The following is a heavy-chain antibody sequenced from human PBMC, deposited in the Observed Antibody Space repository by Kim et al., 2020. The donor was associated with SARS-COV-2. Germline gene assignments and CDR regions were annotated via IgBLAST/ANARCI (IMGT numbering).Heavy chain of an antibody. CDR3: ARHSSSWYENWFDP. CDR1: GFTFSSYW. CDR2: INSDGSST. Sequence: GGSLRLSCAASGFTFSSYWMHWVRQAPGKGLVWVSRINSDGSSTSYADSVKGRFTISRDNAKNTLYLQMNSLRAEDTAVYYCARHSSSWYENWFDPWGQGTLVTVSS. V-gene: IGHV3-74*01. J-gene: IGHJ5*02. D-gene: IGHD6-13*01.